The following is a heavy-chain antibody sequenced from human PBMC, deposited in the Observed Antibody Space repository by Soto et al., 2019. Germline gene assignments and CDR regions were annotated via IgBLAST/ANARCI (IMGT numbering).Heavy chain of an antibody. CDR3: ARAYSGYSNWFDP. Sequence: SETLSLTGPVSGCSISSYYWSWIRQPPGKGLEWIGYLYFSGITKYNPSLKSRVTISVDTSKNQFSLKLSSVTAADTAVYYCARAYSGYSNWFDPWGQGTLVTVSS. D-gene: IGHD3-22*01. J-gene: IGHJ5*02. CDR2: LYFSGIT. CDR1: GCSISSYY. V-gene: IGHV4-59*01.